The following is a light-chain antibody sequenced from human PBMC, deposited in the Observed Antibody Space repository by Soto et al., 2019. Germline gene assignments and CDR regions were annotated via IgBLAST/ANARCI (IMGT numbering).Light chain of an antibody. CDR2: DAS. CDR1: QSVSTF. V-gene: IGKV3-11*01. J-gene: IGKJ4*01. CDR3: QQRSSWRVT. Sequence: EIVLTQFPATLSLSPGERATLSCRASQSVSTFLAWYQQKPGQAPRLVVYDASKRATGIPARFSGSGSGTDFTRTISSREPEDFAVDYCQQRSSWRVTFGGGTKVDIK.